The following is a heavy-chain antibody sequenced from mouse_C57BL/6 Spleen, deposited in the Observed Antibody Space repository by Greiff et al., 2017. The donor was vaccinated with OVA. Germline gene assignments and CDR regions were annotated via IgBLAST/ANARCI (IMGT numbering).Heavy chain of an antibody. CDR2: IRNKANGYTT. D-gene: IGHD1-1*01. CDR3: ARVSYYYGSSYRYFDV. Sequence: DVKLVESGGGLVQPGGSLSLSCAASGFTFTDYYMSWVRQPPGKALEWLGFIRNKANGYTTEYSASVKGRFTISRDNSQSILYLQMNALRAEDSATYYCARVSYYYGSSYRYFDVWGTVTTVTVSS. CDR1: GFTFTDYY. V-gene: IGHV7-3*01. J-gene: IGHJ1*03.